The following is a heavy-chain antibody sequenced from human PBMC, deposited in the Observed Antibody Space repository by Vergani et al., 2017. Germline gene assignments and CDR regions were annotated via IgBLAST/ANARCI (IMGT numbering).Heavy chain of an antibody. CDR2: INDTGTT. V-gene: IGHV4-34*01. CDR3: ARFRGPDIVGTAFDH. CDR1: GGSFSVYY. D-gene: IGHD5-12*01. Sequence: QVQLQQWGAGLLKPSETLSLTCGVHGGSFSVYYWSWIRQSPGKGLEWIGAINDTGTTNYNPSLRSRVTISVDTSKTQFSLRLNSVTAADTAVYFCARFRGPDIVGTAFDHWAQGTLVTVSS. J-gene: IGHJ4*02.